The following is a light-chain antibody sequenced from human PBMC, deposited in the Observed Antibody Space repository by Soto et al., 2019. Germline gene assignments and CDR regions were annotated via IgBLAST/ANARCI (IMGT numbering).Light chain of an antibody. Sequence: QSVLTQPPSVSGAPGQRVTISCTGSSSNIGAGYDVHWYQQLPGTPPKLLIYGNSNRPSGVPDRISGSKSGTSASLAITGLQAEDEADYYGQSYDSSLSGHVVFGGGTKLTVL. CDR3: QSYDSSLSGHVV. CDR2: GNS. J-gene: IGLJ2*01. V-gene: IGLV1-40*01. CDR1: SSNIGAGYD.